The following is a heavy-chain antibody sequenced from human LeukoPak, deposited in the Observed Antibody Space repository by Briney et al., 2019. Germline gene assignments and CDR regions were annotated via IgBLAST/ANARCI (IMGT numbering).Heavy chain of an antibody. D-gene: IGHD3-10*01. Sequence: PGGSLRLSCTASGFTFGDYAMSWFRQAPGKGLEWVGFIRSKAYGGTTEYAASVKGRFTISRDDSKSIAYLQMNSLKTEDTAVYYCTRAVQWLGESLFDYWGQGTLVTVSS. J-gene: IGHJ4*02. CDR1: GFTFGDYA. CDR3: TRAVQWLGESLFDY. V-gene: IGHV3-49*03. CDR2: IRSKAYGGTT.